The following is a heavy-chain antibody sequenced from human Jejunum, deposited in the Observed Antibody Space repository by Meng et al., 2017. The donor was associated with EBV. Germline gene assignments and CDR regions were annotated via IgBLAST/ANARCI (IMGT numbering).Heavy chain of an antibody. D-gene: IGHD1-26*01. Sequence: QVQLQESGPRLVKPSGTLSLTCGVSGDAVSTDKWWSWVRQSPGKGLEWIGETSHRGITYYNPSLESRVTISIDTSKSQFSLRLRSVTAADTAVYYCARASWERLLEYWGQGTLVTVSS. J-gene: IGHJ4*02. CDR1: GDAVSTDKW. V-gene: IGHV4-4*02. CDR3: ARASWERLLEY. CDR2: TSHRGIT.